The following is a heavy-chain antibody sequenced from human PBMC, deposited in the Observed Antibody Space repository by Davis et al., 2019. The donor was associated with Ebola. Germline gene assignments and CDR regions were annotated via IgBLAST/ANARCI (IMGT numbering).Heavy chain of an antibody. D-gene: IGHD2-8*01. CDR1: GYTFSTYG. Sequence: AASVKVSCKASGYTFSTYGISWVRQAPGQGLEWMGWISAYNGNTNYAQKLQGRVTMTTNTSTSTAYMELRSLRSDDTAVYYCASIMNIGYCTNGVCYEFDYWGQGTLVTVSS. V-gene: IGHV1-18*01. J-gene: IGHJ4*02. CDR3: ASIMNIGYCTNGVCYEFDY. CDR2: ISAYNGNT.